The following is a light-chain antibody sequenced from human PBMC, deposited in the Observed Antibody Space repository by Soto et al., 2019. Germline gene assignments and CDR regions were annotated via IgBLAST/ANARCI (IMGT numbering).Light chain of an antibody. V-gene: IGLV1-40*01. CDR1: SSNIGAGYD. Sequence: QSVLTQPPSVSGAPGQRATISCTGSSSNIGAGYDVHWYQQLPGTAPKLLIYGNSNRPSGVPDRFSGSKSGTSASLAITGLQAEDEADYYSQSYDSSLSGVVFGGGTQLTVL. J-gene: IGLJ2*01. CDR3: QSYDSSLSGVV. CDR2: GNS.